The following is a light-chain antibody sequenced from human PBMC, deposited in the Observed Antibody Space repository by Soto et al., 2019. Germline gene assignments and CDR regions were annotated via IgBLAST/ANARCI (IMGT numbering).Light chain of an antibody. CDR2: GAS. CDR3: QQYGSSRGT. V-gene: IGKV3-20*01. Sequence: EIVLTQSPGTLSLSPGARATLSCRASQSVSTSSLAWYQQKPGQAPRLLIYGASSRATGIPDRFSGSGSGTDFTLTISRLEPEDFAVYYCQQYGSSRGTFGQGTKVDIK. CDR1: QSVSTSS. J-gene: IGKJ1*01.